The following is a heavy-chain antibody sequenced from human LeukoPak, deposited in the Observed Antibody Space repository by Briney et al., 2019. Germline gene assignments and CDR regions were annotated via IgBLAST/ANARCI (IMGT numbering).Heavy chain of an antibody. CDR3: ARDSGGYYDTTGLWGDF. CDR2: IKQDGSEK. Sequence: QTGGSLRLSCAASGFTFSSYWMSWVRQAPGKGLEWVANIKQDGSEKYYVDSVKGRFTISRDNAKNSLYLQMNSLRAEDTAVYYCARDSGGYYDTTGLWGDFWGQGTMVTVSS. J-gene: IGHJ3*01. D-gene: IGHD3-22*01. CDR1: GFTFSSYW. V-gene: IGHV3-7*01.